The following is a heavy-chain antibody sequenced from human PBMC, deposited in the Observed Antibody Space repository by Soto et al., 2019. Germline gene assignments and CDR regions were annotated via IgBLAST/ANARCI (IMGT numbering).Heavy chain of an antibody. CDR2: FSLSATT. Sequence: QVQLQESGPGLMKPSETLSLTCTVSGASITSSSYWSWIRQPAGKGLEGIGRFSLSATTNYNPSLRSRVTMSADVSNNQVSLRLTSVTAADTALSYCARGMTPPGAPAWYYFDSWGQGPLVTVSS. CDR3: ARGMTPPGAPAWYYFDS. J-gene: IGHJ4*02. V-gene: IGHV4-4*07. D-gene: IGHD2-8*02. CDR1: GASITSSSY.